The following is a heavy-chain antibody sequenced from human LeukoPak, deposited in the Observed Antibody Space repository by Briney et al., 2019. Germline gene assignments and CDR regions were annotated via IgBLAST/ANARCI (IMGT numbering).Heavy chain of an antibody. Sequence: GGSLRLSCAASGFTFSDYYMSWIRQAPGKGLEWVSYISSSGSTIYYADSVKGRFTISRDNAKNSLYLQMNSLRAEDTAVYYCAGHQSPYNWFDPWGQGTLVTVSS. CDR1: GFTFSDYY. J-gene: IGHJ5*02. CDR2: ISSSGSTI. CDR3: AGHQSPYNWFDP. V-gene: IGHV3-11*01. D-gene: IGHD2-2*01.